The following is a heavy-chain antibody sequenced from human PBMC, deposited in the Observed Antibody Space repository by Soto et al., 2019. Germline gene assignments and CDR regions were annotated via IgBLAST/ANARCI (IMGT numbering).Heavy chain of an antibody. CDR2: INPISGTA. CDR3: ARRALYNWNYAGAFDI. Sequence: ASVNVSCKASGSTFTGYYMHWVRQAPGQGLEWMGWINPISGTANYAQKLQGRVTITGDASTSTAYMELSSLRSEDTAVYYCARRALYNWNYAGAFDIWGQGTMVTVSS. CDR1: GSTFTGYY. J-gene: IGHJ3*02. V-gene: IGHV1-2*02. D-gene: IGHD1-7*01.